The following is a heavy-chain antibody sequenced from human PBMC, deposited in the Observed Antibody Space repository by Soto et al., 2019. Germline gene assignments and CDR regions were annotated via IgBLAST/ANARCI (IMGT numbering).Heavy chain of an antibody. D-gene: IGHD3-22*01. CDR1: GYTFTIYD. Sequence: GASVKVSCKASGYTFTIYDINCVLQSTLQWLDWMGCMNPNSGNTGYAQKFQGRVTMTRNTSISTAYMELSSLRSEDTAVYYCARKTVVVITEDYYYYYGMDVWGQGTTVTVSS. CDR2: MNPNSGNT. J-gene: IGHJ6*02. CDR3: ARKTVVVITEDYYYYYGMDV. V-gene: IGHV1-8*01.